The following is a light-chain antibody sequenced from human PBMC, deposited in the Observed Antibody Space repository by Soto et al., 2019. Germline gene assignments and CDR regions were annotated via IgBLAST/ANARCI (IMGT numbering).Light chain of an antibody. CDR1: SSGVGAYDY. CDR2: EVS. V-gene: IGLV2-14*03. Sequence: QSVLTQPASVSGSPGQSITISCTGTSSGVGAYDYVSWYQQHPDKAPKLMIYEVSNRPSGVSNRFSGSKSVNTATLTISGLQAEDEADYYCSSYTSSSTRVFGTGTKVTV. J-gene: IGLJ1*01. CDR3: SSYTSSSTRV.